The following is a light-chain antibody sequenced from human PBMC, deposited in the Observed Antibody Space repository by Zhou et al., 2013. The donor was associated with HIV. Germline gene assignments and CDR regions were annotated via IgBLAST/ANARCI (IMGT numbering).Light chain of an antibody. CDR1: QNISTW. J-gene: IGKJ4*01. V-gene: IGKV1-5*03. CDR2: ETS. Sequence: DIQMTQSPSTLSASVGDRVIITCRASQNISTWLAWYQQKPGKAPTLVIYETSILDKGIPSRFAGSGSGTEFLLTITSLQPDDLGTYFCQQYKSFLLSFGGGTKVDIK. CDR3: QQYKSFLLS.